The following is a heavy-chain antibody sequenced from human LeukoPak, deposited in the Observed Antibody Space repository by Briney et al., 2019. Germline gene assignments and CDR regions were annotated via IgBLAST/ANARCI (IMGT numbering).Heavy chain of an antibody. D-gene: IGHD2-2*01. Sequence: ASVKVSCKASGYTFTGYYMHWVRQAPGQGLEWMGWINPNSGGTNYAQKLQGRVTMTRDTSISTAYMELSRLRSDDTAVYYCARDGTSSSWFDPWGQGTLVTVSS. CDR2: INPNSGGT. CDR3: ARDGTSSSWFDP. V-gene: IGHV1-2*02. J-gene: IGHJ5*02. CDR1: GYTFTGYY.